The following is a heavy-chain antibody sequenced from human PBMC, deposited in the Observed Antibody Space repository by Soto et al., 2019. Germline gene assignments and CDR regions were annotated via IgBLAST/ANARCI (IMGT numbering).Heavy chain of an antibody. D-gene: IGHD7-27*01. CDR1: GGSITSYY. Sequence: ASETLSLTCTVSGGSITSYYWSWIRQPPGKGLEWIGYIYDSGSTYYNPSLKSRVTISVDTSKNQFSLKLTSVTAADTAVYYCASHLRPTNWGGGYFDYWGQGPLVTVSS. V-gene: IGHV4-59*08. CDR3: ASHLRPTNWGGGYFDY. CDR2: IYDSGST. J-gene: IGHJ4*02.